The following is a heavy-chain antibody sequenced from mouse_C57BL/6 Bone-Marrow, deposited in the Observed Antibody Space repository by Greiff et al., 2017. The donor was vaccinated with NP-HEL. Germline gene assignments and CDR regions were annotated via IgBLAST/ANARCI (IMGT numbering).Heavy chain of an antibody. CDR3: ARGKLGRGAMDY. D-gene: IGHD4-1*01. Sequence: DVKLVESGGGLVKPGGSLKLSCAASGFTFSSYAMSWVRQTPEKRLEWVATISDGGSYTYYPDNVKGRFTISRDTAKNNLYLQMSHLKSEDTAMYYCARGKLGRGAMDYWGQGTSVTVSS. V-gene: IGHV5-4*03. CDR1: GFTFSSYA. J-gene: IGHJ4*01. CDR2: ISDGGSYT.